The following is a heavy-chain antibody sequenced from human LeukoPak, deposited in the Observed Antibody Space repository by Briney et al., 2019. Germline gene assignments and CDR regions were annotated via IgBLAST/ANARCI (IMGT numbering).Heavy chain of an antibody. D-gene: IGHD6-19*01. Sequence: GGSLRLSCAASGFTFSSYTMHWIRQAPGKGLEWISRITWSGSTIFYADSVKGRFNISRDSAKNSLYLQMSSLRDEDTAVYYCARDAGNSGYGMDVWGQGTTVTVSS. CDR3: ARDAGNSGYGMDV. V-gene: IGHV3-48*02. CDR2: ITWSGSTI. J-gene: IGHJ6*02. CDR1: GFTFSSYT.